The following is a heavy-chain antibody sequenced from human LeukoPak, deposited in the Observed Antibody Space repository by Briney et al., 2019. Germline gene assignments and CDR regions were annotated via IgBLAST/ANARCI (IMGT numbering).Heavy chain of an antibody. CDR1: GGSISSYY. J-gene: IGHJ4*02. Sequence: SETLSLTCTVSGGSISSYYWSWIRQPPGKGLEWIGYIYYSGSTNYNPSLKSRVTISVDTSKNQFSLKLSSVTAADTAVYYCARSRSELLWFGELYRGDFDYWGQGTLVTVSS. D-gene: IGHD3-10*01. V-gene: IGHV4-59*01. CDR3: ARSRSELLWFGELYRGDFDY. CDR2: IYYSGST.